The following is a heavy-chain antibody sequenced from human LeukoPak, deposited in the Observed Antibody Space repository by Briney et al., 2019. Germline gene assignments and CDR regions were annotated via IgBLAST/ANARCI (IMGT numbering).Heavy chain of an antibody. CDR3: AKSVGRWLQFEYFDY. J-gene: IGHJ4*02. CDR1: GFTFSSYA. CDR2: ISGSGGST. Sequence: GGSLRLSCAASGFTFSSYAMSWVRQAPGKGLEWVSAISGSGGSTYYADSVKGRFTISRDNSKNTLYLQMNSLRAEDTAVYYCAKSVGRWLQFEYFDYWGQGTLVTVSS. D-gene: IGHD5-24*01. V-gene: IGHV3-23*01.